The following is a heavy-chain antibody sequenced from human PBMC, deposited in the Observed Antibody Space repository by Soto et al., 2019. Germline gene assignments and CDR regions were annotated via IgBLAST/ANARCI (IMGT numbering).Heavy chain of an antibody. V-gene: IGHV1-18*04. CDR1: GYTFTDYG. CDR3: ARLNSEFAVDY. CDR2: ISTWNDDK. D-gene: IGHD1-26*01. Sequence: ASVKVSCKPSGYTFTDYGFSWMRQAPGQGPEWMGWISTWNDDKRDAQRFRGRVTMTRDTSTRTAYMELRSLRSDDTAVYYCARLNSEFAVDYWGQGTLVTVSS. J-gene: IGHJ4*02.